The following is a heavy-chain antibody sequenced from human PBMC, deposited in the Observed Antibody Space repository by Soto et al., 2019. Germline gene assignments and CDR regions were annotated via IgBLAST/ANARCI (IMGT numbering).Heavy chain of an antibody. V-gene: IGHV4-59*01. J-gene: IGHJ6*02. Sequence: QVQLQESGPGLVKPSETLSLTCTVSGGSISSYYWSWIRQPPGKGLEWIGYIYYSGSTNYNPSLKIRVTISVDTSKHQFSLKLSSVTAADTAVYYCARVPRYCISTSCYHPYYYYGMDVWGQGTTVTVSS. D-gene: IGHD2-2*01. CDR3: ARVPRYCISTSCYHPYYYYGMDV. CDR1: GGSISSYY. CDR2: IYYSGST.